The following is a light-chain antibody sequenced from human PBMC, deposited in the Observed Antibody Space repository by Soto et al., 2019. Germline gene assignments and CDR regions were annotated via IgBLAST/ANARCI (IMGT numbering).Light chain of an antibody. CDR1: QSVSSN. CDR3: HHYNSWPYT. Sequence: MTQSPSTLSAAVGDRVTITCRASQSVSSNLAWYQQKPGQAPRLLIYGASTRATGFPARFSGSGSGTEFTLTISSLQSEDFAVYYCHHYNSWPYTFGQGTKVEIK. J-gene: IGKJ2*01. CDR2: GAS. V-gene: IGKV3-15*01.